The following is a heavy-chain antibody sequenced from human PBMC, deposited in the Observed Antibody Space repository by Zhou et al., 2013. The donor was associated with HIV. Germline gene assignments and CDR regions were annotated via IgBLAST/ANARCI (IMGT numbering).Heavy chain of an antibody. J-gene: IGHJ3*02. CDR3: ALETGNDAFDI. CDR1: GGTFSSDA. D-gene: IGHD7-27*01. CDR2: IIPMFNTT. Sequence: QVQLVQSGAEVKKPGSSVKVSCKASGGTFSSDALSWVRQAPGQGLEWMGGIIPMFNTTNYVQKFQGRITITADESTGTAHMELSSLKSEDTAVYYCALETGNDAFDIWGQGDNGHRLF. V-gene: IGHV1-69*12.